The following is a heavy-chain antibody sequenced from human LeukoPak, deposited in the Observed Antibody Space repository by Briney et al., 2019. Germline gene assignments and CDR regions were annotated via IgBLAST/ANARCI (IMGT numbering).Heavy chain of an antibody. Sequence: SETLSLTCAVYGGSFSGYYGSWIRQPPGKGLEWIGEINHSGSTNYNPSLKSRVTISVDTSKNQFSLKLSSVTAADTAVYYCARGYSSSWPLFDYWGQGNLVTVSS. CDR1: GGSFSGYY. CDR3: ARGYSSSWPLFDY. CDR2: INHSGST. V-gene: IGHV4-34*01. J-gene: IGHJ4*02. D-gene: IGHD6-13*01.